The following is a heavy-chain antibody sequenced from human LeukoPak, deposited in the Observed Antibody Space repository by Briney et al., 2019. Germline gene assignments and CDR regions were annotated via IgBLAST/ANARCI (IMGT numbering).Heavy chain of an antibody. D-gene: IGHD5-18*01. CDR1: GGSFSGYY. CDR3: ASTFTAMAYYYMDV. CDR2: INHSGST. J-gene: IGHJ6*03. V-gene: IGHV4-34*01. Sequence: SETLSLTCAVCGGSFSGYYWSWIRQPPGKGLEWIGEINHSGSTNYNPSLKSRVTISVDTSKNQFSLKLSSVTAADTAVYYCASTFTAMAYYYMDVWGKGTTVTVSS.